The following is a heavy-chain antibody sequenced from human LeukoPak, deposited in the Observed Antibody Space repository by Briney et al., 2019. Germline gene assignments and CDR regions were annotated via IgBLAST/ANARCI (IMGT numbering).Heavy chain of an antibody. D-gene: IGHD3-22*01. CDR2: IFYSGST. Sequence: SETLSLTCTVSSGSISTSNYYWGWVRQPPGKALEWIGNIFYSGSTYYSPSLKSRVTISLDTSRNQFSLKLNSVTAADTAVYYCARDVYDSSGYAAFDIWGQGTMVTVSS. V-gene: IGHV4-39*07. J-gene: IGHJ3*02. CDR3: ARDVYDSSGYAAFDI. CDR1: SGSISTSNYY.